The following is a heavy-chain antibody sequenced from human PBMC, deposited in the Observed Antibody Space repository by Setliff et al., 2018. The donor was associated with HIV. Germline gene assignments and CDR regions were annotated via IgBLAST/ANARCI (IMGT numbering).Heavy chain of an antibody. J-gene: IGHJ3*01. CDR3: ARPRVFDSFDV. CDR1: EYMILAYK. Sequence: GASVKVSCKATEYMILAYKMNWVRQAPGQGLEWIGRISPNNGVAEYAPRFQGRVIMTLDTSISTAYLEIPRLTSDDAAAYYCARPRVFDSFDVWGQGTMVTVS. V-gene: IGHV1-2*06. CDR2: ISPNNGVA.